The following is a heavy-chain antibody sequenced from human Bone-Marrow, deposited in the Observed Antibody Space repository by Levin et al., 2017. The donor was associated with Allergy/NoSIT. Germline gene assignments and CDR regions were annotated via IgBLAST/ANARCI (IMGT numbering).Heavy chain of an antibody. J-gene: IGHJ4*02. CDR2: TSASGGST. Sequence: GGSLRLSCATSGFTFSSNAMSWVRQAPGKGLEWVSVTSASGGSTYYADSVKGRFTISRDNSKNTLYLQMNNLRAEDTAVYYCAKGGLPSRGSFVDYWGQGTLVTVSS. CDR1: GFTFSSNA. CDR3: AKGGLPSRGSFVDY. V-gene: IGHV3-23*01. D-gene: IGHD5/OR15-5a*01.